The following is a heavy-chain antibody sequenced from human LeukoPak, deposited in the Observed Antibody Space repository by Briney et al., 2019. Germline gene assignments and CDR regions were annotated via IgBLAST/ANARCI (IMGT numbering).Heavy chain of an antibody. D-gene: IGHD7-27*01. CDR1: GGSFSGYY. CDR2: INHSGSS. V-gene: IGHV4-34*01. Sequence: ASETLSLTCAVYGGSFSGYYWSWIRQPPGKRLEWIGEINHSGSSNYNPSLKSRVTISVDTSKNQLSLKMSSVTAADTAVYYCARARARPGDRYDYWGQGTLVTVSS. J-gene: IGHJ4*02. CDR3: ARARARPGDRYDY.